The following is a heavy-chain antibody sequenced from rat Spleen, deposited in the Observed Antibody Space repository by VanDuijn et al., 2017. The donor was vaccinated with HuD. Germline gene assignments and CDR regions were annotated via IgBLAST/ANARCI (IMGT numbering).Heavy chain of an antibody. D-gene: IGHD2-1*01. CDR2: ISYDGGST. J-gene: IGHJ2*01. CDR3: ARTTYDYFDY. V-gene: IGHV5S23*01. Sequence: EVQLVESGGGLVQPGRSLKLSCAASGFTFSNYGMHWIRQAPTKGLEWVASISYDGGSTYYRDSVKGRFTISRDNAKSSLYLQMNSLRSEDTATYYCARTTYDYFDYWGQGVMVTVSS. CDR1: GFTFSNYG.